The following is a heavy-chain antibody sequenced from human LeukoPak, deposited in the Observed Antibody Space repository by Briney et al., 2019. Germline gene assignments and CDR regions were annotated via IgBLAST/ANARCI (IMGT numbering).Heavy chain of an antibody. Sequence: GGSLRLSCAASGFTVSSYAMSWVRQAPGKGLEWVSAISGSGGSTYYADSVKGRFTISRDNSKNTLYLQMTSVRAEDTAVYYCANTLVGYCSGGSCYYQYFQHWGQGTLVTVSS. CDR3: ANTLVGYCSGGSCYYQYFQH. CDR2: ISGSGGST. V-gene: IGHV3-23*01. D-gene: IGHD2-15*01. J-gene: IGHJ1*01. CDR1: GFTVSSYA.